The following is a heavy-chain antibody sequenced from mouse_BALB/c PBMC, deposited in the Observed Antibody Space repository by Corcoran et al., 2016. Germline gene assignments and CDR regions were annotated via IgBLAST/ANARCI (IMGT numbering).Heavy chain of an antibody. J-gene: IGHJ1*01. D-gene: IGHD1-1*01. CDR1: GYTFTDYN. Sequence: EVLLQQSGPELVKPGASVKIPCKASGYTFTDYNMDWVKQSHGKSLEWIGDINPNNGGTIYNQKFKGKATLTVDKSSSTAYMELRSLTSEDTAVYYCARKIYYYGSMYFDVWGAGTTVIVSS. V-gene: IGHV1-18*01. CDR3: ARKIYYYGSMYFDV. CDR2: INPNNGGT.